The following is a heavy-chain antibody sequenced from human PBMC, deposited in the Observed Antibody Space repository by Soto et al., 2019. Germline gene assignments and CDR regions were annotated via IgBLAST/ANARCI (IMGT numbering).Heavy chain of an antibody. D-gene: IGHD3-10*01. CDR3: ARDASGTVTTIRWFDP. CDR1: GYSFTSSV. J-gene: IGHJ5*02. CDR2: INSADGST. Sequence: QVQLVQSGAEVKEPGASVRVSCQAFGYSFTSSVIHWVRQTPGQRLEWMGWINSADGSTRYSQRFQGRVIIPRDTSANTAFMELNSLTSEDTAVYYCARDASGTVTTIRWFDPWGRGTLVTVSS. V-gene: IGHV1-3*01.